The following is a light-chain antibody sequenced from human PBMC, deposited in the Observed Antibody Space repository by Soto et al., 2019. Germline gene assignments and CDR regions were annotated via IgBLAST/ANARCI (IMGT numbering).Light chain of an antibody. CDR1: QSVRSNF. J-gene: IGKJ4*01. CDR2: DVS. V-gene: IGKV3D-20*01. CDR3: HQYGDAPLT. Sequence: EIVLTQSPANLSLSPGEGATLSCGASQSVRSNFLAWYQQKPGLATRLLISDVSSRDTGIPDRFSGTGSGTDVTLTINRLEPEDFAVYYCHQYGDAPLTFGGGTKVDIK.